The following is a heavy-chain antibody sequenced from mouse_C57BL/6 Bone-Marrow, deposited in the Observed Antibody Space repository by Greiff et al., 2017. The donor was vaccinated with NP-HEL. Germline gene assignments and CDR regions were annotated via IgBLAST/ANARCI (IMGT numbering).Heavy chain of an antibody. V-gene: IGHV1-26*01. CDR1: GYTFTDYY. CDR2: INPNNGGT. CDR3: ATPTVVRYFDV. J-gene: IGHJ1*03. D-gene: IGHD1-1*01. Sequence: VQLQQSGPELVKPGASVKISCKASGYTFTDYYMNWVKQSHGKSLEWIGDINPNNGGTSYNQKFKGKATLTVDKSSSTAYMELRSLTSEDSAVYYCATPTVVRYFDVWGTGTTVTVSS.